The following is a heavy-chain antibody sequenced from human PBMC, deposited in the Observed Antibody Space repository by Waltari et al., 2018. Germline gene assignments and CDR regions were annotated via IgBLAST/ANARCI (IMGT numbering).Heavy chain of an antibody. V-gene: IGHV4-38-2*02. Sequence: QVQLQESGPGLVKPSETLSLTCTVSGYSIRSGYYWGWIRQPPGKGLEWIGSIYHSGSTYYNPSLKSRVTISVDTSKNQFSLKLSSVTAADTAVYYCARDPSYSSGWYLGRHYFDYWGQGTLVTVSS. J-gene: IGHJ4*02. CDR1: GYSIRSGYY. D-gene: IGHD6-19*01. CDR3: ARDPSYSSGWYLGRHYFDY. CDR2: IYHSGST.